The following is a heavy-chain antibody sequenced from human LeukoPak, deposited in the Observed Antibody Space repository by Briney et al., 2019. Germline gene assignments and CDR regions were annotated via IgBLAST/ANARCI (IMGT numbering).Heavy chain of an antibody. D-gene: IGHD2-2*01. CDR2: IYTSGST. V-gene: IGHV4-4*07. CDR1: VGSISGYY. Sequence: SETLSLTCTVSVGSISGYYWSWIRQPAGKGLEWIGRIYTSGSTSYNPSLKSRVTMLIDTSKNELSLTLTSVSVADTAVYYCARGKYCTSTSCSYYFDYWGKGTLVTVSS. J-gene: IGHJ4*02. CDR3: ARGKYCTSTSCSYYFDY.